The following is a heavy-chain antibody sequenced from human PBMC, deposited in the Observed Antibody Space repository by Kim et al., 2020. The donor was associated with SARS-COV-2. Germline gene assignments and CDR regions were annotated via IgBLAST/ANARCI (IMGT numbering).Heavy chain of an antibody. CDR2: INHSGST. CDR3: ARGARRNYYYYMDV. CDR1: GGSFSGYY. Sequence: SETLSLTCAVYGGSFSGYYWSWIRQPPGKGLEWIGEINHSGSTNYNPSLKSRVTISVDTSKNQFSLKLSSVTAADTAVYYCARGARRNYYYYMDVWVKGT. J-gene: IGHJ6*03. V-gene: IGHV4-34*01.